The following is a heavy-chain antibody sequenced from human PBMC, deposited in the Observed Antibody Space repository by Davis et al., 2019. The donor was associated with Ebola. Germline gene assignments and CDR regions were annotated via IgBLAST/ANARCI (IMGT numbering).Heavy chain of an antibody. D-gene: IGHD3-3*01. Sequence: GESLKISCAASGFTVSSNYMSWVRQAPGKGLEWVSLIYSGGSTYYADSVKGRFTISRDNSKNTLYLQMDSLRAEDTAVYYCAKDLRGYYGQADYWGQGTLVTVSS. CDR2: IYSGGST. J-gene: IGHJ4*02. V-gene: IGHV3-53*01. CDR1: GFTVSSNY. CDR3: AKDLRGYYGQADY.